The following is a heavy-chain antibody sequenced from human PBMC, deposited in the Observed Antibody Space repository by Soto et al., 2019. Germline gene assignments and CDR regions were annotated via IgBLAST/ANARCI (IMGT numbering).Heavy chain of an antibody. CDR2: ISAYNGNT. D-gene: IGHD5-18*01. Sequence: ASVKVSCKASGYTFTSYGISWVRQAPGQGLEWMGWISAYNGNTNYAQKLQGRVTMTTDTSTSTAYMELRSLRSDDTAVYYCAREDTRGYYYYYYGMDVWGQGTTVTVS. CDR1: GYTFTSYG. V-gene: IGHV1-18*01. CDR3: AREDTRGYYYYYYGMDV. J-gene: IGHJ6*02.